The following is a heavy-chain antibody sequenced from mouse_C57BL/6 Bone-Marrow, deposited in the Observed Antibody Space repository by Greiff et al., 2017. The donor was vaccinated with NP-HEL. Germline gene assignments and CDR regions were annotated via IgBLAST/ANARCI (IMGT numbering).Heavy chain of an antibody. CDR2: IYPGSGST. Sequence: WVKQRHGQGLEWIGDIYPGSGSTNYNEKFKSKATLTVATSSSTAYMQLSSLTSEYSAVYYCARYTAWFAYWGQGTLVTVSA. CDR3: ARYTAWFAY. D-gene: IGHD1-1*01. V-gene: IGHV1-55*01. J-gene: IGHJ3*01.